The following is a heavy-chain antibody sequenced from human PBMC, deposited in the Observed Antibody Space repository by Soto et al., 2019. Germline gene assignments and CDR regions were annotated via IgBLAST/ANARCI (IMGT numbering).Heavy chain of an antibody. Sequence: EVHLLESGRALEQPGGSLRLSCAASGFTFSSSAMNWVRQAPGKGLEWVSAISGSGDSILYAESVKGRFTISRDNSKNTLYLQMNSLRGEDTAVYYCAKRRSGYHDYWGQGTLVTVSS. J-gene: IGHJ4*02. V-gene: IGHV3-23*01. CDR3: AKRRSGYHDY. CDR2: ISGSGDSI. D-gene: IGHD3-22*01. CDR1: GFTFSSSA.